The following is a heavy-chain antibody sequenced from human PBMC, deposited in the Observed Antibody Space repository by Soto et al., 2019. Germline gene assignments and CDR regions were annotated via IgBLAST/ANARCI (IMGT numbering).Heavy chain of an antibody. CDR3: ARDKITGLFDY. CDR2: INHSGSS. CDR1: GGSFSGYD. V-gene: IGHV4-34*01. Sequence: ETLSLTCAVYGGSFSGYDWTWIRQPPGTGLEWIGEINHSGSSNYNPSLKSRVTISVDTSKNQFSLKLTSVTAADTAVYYCARDKITGLFDYWGQGTLVTVSS. J-gene: IGHJ4*02. D-gene: IGHD2-8*02.